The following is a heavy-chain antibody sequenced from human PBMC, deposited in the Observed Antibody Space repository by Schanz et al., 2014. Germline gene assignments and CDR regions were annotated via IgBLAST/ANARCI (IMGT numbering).Heavy chain of an antibody. J-gene: IGHJ6*02. CDR1: GYTFSDYG. V-gene: IGHV1-18*01. CDR3: ARAKRFGDMDV. Sequence: QVQLVQSGDEVKKPGASVKVSCKTSGYTFSDYGITWVRQAPGQGLEWMGIINPSGGSTRYGQKFQGRVTMTTDTSTSTAYMELRSLRSDDTAVYYCARAKRFGDMDVWGQGTTVTVSS. CDR2: INPSGGST. D-gene: IGHD3-10*01.